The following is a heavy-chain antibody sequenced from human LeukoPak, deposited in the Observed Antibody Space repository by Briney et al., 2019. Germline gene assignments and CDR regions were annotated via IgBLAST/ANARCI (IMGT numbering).Heavy chain of an antibody. V-gene: IGHV4-34*01. Sequence: SETLSLTCAVSGESFSGYFWTWIRQPPGKGLEWIGESNHFGSTDYNPSLKSRVTISVDTSKNQFSLRLTSVTAADTAVYYCARDGEGDEGWDYWGQGTLVTVSS. CDR1: GESFSGYF. D-gene: IGHD2-15*01. J-gene: IGHJ4*02. CDR3: ARDGEGDEGWDY. CDR2: SNHFGST.